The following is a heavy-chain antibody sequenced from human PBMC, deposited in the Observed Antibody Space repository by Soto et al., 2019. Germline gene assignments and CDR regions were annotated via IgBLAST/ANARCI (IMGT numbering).Heavy chain of an antibody. CDR3: ARGEYDFWSGYQTYYYGMDV. J-gene: IGHJ6*02. V-gene: IGHV4-34*01. CDR2: INHSGST. Sequence: DTLSLTCAVYGGSFSCYYWSWIRQPPGKGLERIGEINHSGSTNYNPSLKSRVTISVDTSKNQFSLKLSSVTAADTAVYYCARGEYDFWSGYQTYYYGMDVWGQGTTVTVSS. D-gene: IGHD3-3*01. CDR1: GGSFSCYY.